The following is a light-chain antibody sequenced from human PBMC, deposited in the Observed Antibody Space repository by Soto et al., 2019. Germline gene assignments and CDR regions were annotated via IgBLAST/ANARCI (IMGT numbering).Light chain of an antibody. Sequence: DIQMTQSPSTLSASVGDRVTITCRASQSISSWLAWYQQKPGEAPKVLIFAASSLRSGVPSRFSGSGYGTDFTLTINNLHPEDSATYYCQQTHADPLTFGQGTRLEI. CDR1: QSISSW. J-gene: IGKJ5*01. CDR2: AAS. CDR3: QQTHADPLT. V-gene: IGKV1-5*01.